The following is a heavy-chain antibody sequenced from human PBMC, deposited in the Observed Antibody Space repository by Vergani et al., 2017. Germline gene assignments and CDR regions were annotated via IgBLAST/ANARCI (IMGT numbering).Heavy chain of an antibody. CDR2: IYYSGST. CDR3: ARTAAGRGYYYMDV. Sequence: QVQLQESGPGLVKPSQTLSLTCTVSGGSISSGGYYWSWIRQHPGKGLEWIGYIYYSGSTYYNPSLKSLVTISVDTSKNQFSLKLSSVTAADTAVYYCARTAAGRGYYYMDVWGKGTTVTVSS. J-gene: IGHJ6*03. CDR1: GGSISSGGYY. D-gene: IGHD6-13*01. V-gene: IGHV4-31*01.